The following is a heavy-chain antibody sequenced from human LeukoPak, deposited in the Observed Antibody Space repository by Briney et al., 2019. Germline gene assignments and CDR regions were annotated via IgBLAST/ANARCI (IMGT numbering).Heavy chain of an antibody. J-gene: IGHJ5*02. CDR1: GYTFTGYY. CDR3: ARGVYYYDSSGYYL. CDR2: INPNSGGT. Sequence: ASVKVSCKASGYTFTGYYMHWVRQAPGQGLEWKGWINPNSGGTNYAQKFQGRVTMTRDTSISTAYMELSRLRSDDTAVYYCARGVYYYDSSGYYLWGQGTLVTVSS. D-gene: IGHD3-22*01. V-gene: IGHV1-2*02.